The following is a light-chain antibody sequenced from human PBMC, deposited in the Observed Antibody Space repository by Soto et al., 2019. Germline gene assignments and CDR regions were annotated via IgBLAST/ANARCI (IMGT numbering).Light chain of an antibody. V-gene: IGKV3-11*01. CDR2: DAS. Sequence: ETVWTRSRAMFSLSPGERATLFCSVSQSISRYLAWYQQKPGQAPRLLIYDASTRATGTPARFSGSGSGTDFTLTISSLEAEDFAVYYCQLRSNWPPITFGQGTRLEIK. CDR3: QLRSNWPPIT. CDR1: QSISRY. J-gene: IGKJ5*01.